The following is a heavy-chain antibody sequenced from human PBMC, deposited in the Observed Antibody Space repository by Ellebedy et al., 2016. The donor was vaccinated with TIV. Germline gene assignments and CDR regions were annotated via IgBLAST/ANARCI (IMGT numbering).Heavy chain of an antibody. D-gene: IGHD3-10*01. J-gene: IGHJ4*02. CDR2: IKQDGSEK. CDR3: ARGPVQYYYGSGIYYFDY. Sequence: GESLKISXAASGFTFSSYWMSWVRQAPGQGLEWVANIKQDGSEKYYVDSVKGRFTISRDNARNSLYLQMNRLRVEDTAVYYCARGPVQYYYGSGIYYFDYWGQGTLVTVSS. CDR1: GFTFSSYW. V-gene: IGHV3-7*01.